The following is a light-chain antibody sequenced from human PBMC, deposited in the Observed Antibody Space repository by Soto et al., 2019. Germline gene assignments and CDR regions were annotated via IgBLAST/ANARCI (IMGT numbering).Light chain of an antibody. J-gene: IGLJ2*01. V-gene: IGLV4-60*03. CDR1: SGHSSYI. CDR2: LEGSGSY. CDR3: ETGDSSHVV. Sequence: QPVLTQSSSASASLGSSVKLTCTLSSGHSSYIIAWHQQQPGKAPRYLMKLEGSGSYNKGSGVPDRFSGSSSGADRYLTISNLQSEDEADYYCETGDSSHVVFGGGTKLTVL.